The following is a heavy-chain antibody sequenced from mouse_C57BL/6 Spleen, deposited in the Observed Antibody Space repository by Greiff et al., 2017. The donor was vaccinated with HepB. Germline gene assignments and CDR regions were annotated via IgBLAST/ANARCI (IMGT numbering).Heavy chain of an antibody. D-gene: IGHD1-3*01. V-gene: IGHV1-66*01. J-gene: IGHJ2*01. CDR2: IYPGSGNT. CDR3: ARSPKGYYFDY. CDR1: GYSFTSYY. Sequence: QVQLQQSGPELVKPGASVKISCKASGYSFTSYYIHWVKQRPGQGLEWIGWIYPGSGNTKYNEKFKGKATLTADTSSSTAYVQLSSLTSEDSAVYYCARSPKGYYFDYWGQGTTLTVSS.